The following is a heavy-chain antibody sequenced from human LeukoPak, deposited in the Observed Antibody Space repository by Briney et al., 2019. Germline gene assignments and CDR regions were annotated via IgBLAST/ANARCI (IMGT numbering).Heavy chain of an antibody. CDR1: GGSISSSSYY. CDR3: ARYYGSGSYYPYYFDY. V-gene: IGHV4-39*01. J-gene: IGHJ4*02. D-gene: IGHD3-10*01. CDR2: IYYSGST. Sequence: PSETLSHTCTVSGGSISSSSYYWGWIRQPPGKGLEWIGSIYYSGSTYYNPSLKSRVTISVDTSKNQFSLKLSSVTAADTAVYYCARYYGSGSYYPYYFDYWGQGTLVTVSS.